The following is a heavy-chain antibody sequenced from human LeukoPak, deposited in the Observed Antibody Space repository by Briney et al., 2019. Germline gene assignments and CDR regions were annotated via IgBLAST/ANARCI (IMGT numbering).Heavy chain of an antibody. CDR3: ARDERISH. J-gene: IGHJ4*02. Sequence: GGSLRLSCATSGFTFSSYAMHWVRQAPGKGLEWVAVISYDGSNKYYADSVKGRFTISRDNSKNTLYLQMNSLRAEDTAVYYCARDERISHWGQGALVIVSS. V-gene: IGHV3-30-3*01. CDR1: GFTFSSYA. CDR2: ISYDGSNK. D-gene: IGHD2-15*01.